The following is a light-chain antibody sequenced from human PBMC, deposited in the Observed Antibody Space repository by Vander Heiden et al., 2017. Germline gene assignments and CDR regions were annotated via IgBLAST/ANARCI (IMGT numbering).Light chain of an antibody. CDR3: QRYDNLRRT. CDR2: DAS. CDR1: QDISNY. Sequence: DIQITQSASSLSASVGDRVTITWQASQDISNYLNWYQQKPGKAPKLLIYDASNLETGVPSRFSGSGSGTDFTFTISSLQPEDIATYYCQRYDNLRRTFGPGTKVDIK. J-gene: IGKJ3*01. V-gene: IGKV1-33*01.